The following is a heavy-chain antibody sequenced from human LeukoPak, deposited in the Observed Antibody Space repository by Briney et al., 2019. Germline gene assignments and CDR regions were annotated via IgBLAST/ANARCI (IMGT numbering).Heavy chain of an antibody. CDR3: ARVRSVSSGDYFDY. CDR1: GFTLRSYT. V-gene: IGHV3-53*01. D-gene: IGHD3-10*01. CDR2: IYSGGST. J-gene: IGHJ4*02. Sequence: GGSLRLSCAASGFTLRSYTMNWVRQAPGKGLEWVSVIYSGGSTYYADSVKGRFTISRDNSKNTLYLQMNSLRAEDTAVYYCARVRSVSSGDYFDYWGQGTLVTVSS.